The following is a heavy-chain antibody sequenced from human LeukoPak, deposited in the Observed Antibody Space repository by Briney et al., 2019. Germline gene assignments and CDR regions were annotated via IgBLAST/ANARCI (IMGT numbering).Heavy chain of an antibody. CDR3: ARVRPVAGTLFFDY. CDR2: INPNSGGT. CDR1: GYTFTGYY. J-gene: IGHJ4*02. V-gene: IGHV1-2*02. D-gene: IGHD6-19*01. Sequence: EASVKVSCKASGYTFTGYYMHWVRQAPGQGLEWMGWINPNSGGTNYAQKFQGRVTMTRDTSISTAYMELSRLRSDDTAVYYCARVRPVAGTLFFDYWGQGTLVTVSS.